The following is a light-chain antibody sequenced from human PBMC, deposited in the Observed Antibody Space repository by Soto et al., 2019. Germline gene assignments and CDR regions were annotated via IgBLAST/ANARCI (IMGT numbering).Light chain of an antibody. CDR2: DAF. J-gene: IGKJ5*01. V-gene: IGKV1-33*01. CDR1: QDISNS. CDR3: QQYHTSSIT. Sequence: DIQLTQSPSSLSASVGDRVTITCQASQDISNSLNWYQQKPGKAPNLLIYDAFTLESGVPSRFSGSGSGTDFTLTISSLQPDDFATYYCQQYHTSSITFGQGTRLEIK.